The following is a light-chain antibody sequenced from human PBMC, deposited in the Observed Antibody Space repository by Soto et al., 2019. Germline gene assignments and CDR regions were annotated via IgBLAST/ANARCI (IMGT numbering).Light chain of an antibody. CDR3: CSYAGNSSFV. J-gene: IGLJ1*01. CDR1: SSDVGSYNL. CDR2: EGS. V-gene: IGLV2-23*01. Sequence: QSALTQPASVSGSPGQSITISCTGTSSDVGSYNLVSWYQQHPGTAPKLMIYEGSKWPSGVSNRFSGSKSGNTASLTISGLLAEDEADYYCCSYAGNSSFVFGTGTKVTVL.